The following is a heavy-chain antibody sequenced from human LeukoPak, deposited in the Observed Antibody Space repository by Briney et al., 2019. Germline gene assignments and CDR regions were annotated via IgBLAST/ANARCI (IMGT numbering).Heavy chain of an antibody. CDR2: IYYPEST. D-gene: IGHD6-19*01. CDR3: VRHVSSGWDYYNGLDV. V-gene: IGHV4-39*01. J-gene: IGHJ6*02. CDR1: GFTFSNYW. Sequence: GSLRLSCAASGFTFSNYWMSWVRQAPGKWLEWIGSIYYPESTHYNPSLESRVTISVDTSKYQVSLTLSSVTATDTAVYYCVRHVSSGWDYYNGLDVWGQGTTVTVSS.